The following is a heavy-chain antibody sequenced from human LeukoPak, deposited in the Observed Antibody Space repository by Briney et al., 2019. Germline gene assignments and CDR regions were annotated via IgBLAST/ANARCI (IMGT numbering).Heavy chain of an antibody. D-gene: IGHD4-23*01. J-gene: IGHJ5*02. CDR3: ARNHGGWFDR. CDR1: GGSISSYY. CDR2: IYYSGST. V-gene: IGHV4-59*01. Sequence: SETLSLTCTVSGGSISSYYWSWIRQPPGKGLEWIGYIYYSGSTNYNPSLKSRVTISVDTSKNQFSLNLNSVTAADTAVYYCARNHGGWFDRWGQGTLVTVSS.